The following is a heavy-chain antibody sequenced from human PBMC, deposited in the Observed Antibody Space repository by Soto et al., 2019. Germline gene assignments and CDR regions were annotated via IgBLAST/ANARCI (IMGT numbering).Heavy chain of an antibody. Sequence: ASVKVSCKASGYTFTGYYMHWVRQAPGQGLEWMGWINPNSGGTNYAQKFQGRVTMTRDTSISTAYMELSRLRSDDTAVYYCARSDSSRYFSSGAFDVWGQGTMVTVSS. CDR2: INPNSGGT. D-gene: IGHD3-22*01. CDR3: ARSDSSRYFSSGAFDV. CDR1: GYTFTGYY. J-gene: IGHJ3*01. V-gene: IGHV1-2*02.